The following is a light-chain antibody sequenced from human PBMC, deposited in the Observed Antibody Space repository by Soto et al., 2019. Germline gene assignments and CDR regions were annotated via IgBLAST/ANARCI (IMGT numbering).Light chain of an antibody. CDR1: QSISTY. J-gene: IGKJ1*01. CDR3: QQSYDMPWT. CDR2: AAY. Sequence: DIQMTQSPSSLFASVGDTVTITCRASQSISTYLTWYQQKPGKAPKLLIYAAYTLQSGVPSRFSGSGSGTDFTLTISSLQPEDFAAYYCQQSYDMPWTFGQGTKVEIK. V-gene: IGKV1-39*01.